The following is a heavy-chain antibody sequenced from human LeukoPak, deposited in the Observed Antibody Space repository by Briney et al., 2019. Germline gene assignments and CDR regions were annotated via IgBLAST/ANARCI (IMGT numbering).Heavy chain of an antibody. Sequence: ASVKVSCKASGYXFTGYYIHWVRQAPGQGLEWMGWINPNSGGTNYAQKFQGRVTMTRDTSISTAYMELSRLRSDDTAVYYCARDKSQQWLTSLILDYWGQGTLVTVSS. J-gene: IGHJ4*02. D-gene: IGHD6-19*01. CDR1: GYXFTGYY. CDR3: ARDKSQQWLTSLILDY. CDR2: INPNSGGT. V-gene: IGHV1-2*02.